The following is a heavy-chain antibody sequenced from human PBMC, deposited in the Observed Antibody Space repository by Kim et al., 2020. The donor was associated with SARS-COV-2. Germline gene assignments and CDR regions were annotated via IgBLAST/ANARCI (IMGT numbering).Heavy chain of an antibody. CDR2: ISDGGGAT. CDR3: AKDAGLLYFDGFALWSVD. CDR1: GFIFSNSA. Sequence: GGSLRLSCAASGFIFSNSAMSWVRQAPGKGLEWVSGISDGGGATYYADSVKGLFTISRDSSKNTLYLQMNGLRAQDTAVYYCAKDAGLLYFDGFALWSVDWGPGTLVTASS. J-gene: IGHJ4*02. D-gene: IGHD3-9*01. V-gene: IGHV3-23*01.